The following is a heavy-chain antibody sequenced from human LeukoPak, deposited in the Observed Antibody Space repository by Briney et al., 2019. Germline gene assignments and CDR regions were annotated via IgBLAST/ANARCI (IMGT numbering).Heavy chain of an antibody. D-gene: IGHD6-13*01. V-gene: IGHV4-34*01. CDR2: INHSGST. CDR3: ARKRVTIAAAGLNWFDP. J-gene: IGHJ5*02. CDR1: GGSFSGYY. Sequence: PSETLSLTCAVYGGSFSGYYWSWIRQPPGKGLEWIGEINHSGSTNYNPSLKSRVTISVDTSKNQFSLKLSSVTAADTAVYYCARKRVTIAAAGLNWFDPWGQGTLVTVSS.